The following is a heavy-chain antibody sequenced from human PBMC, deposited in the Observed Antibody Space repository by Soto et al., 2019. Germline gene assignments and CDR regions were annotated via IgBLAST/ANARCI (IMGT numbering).Heavy chain of an antibody. CDR3: ARGIAVAGYMDV. CDR1: GFTFSGYS. D-gene: IGHD6-19*01. V-gene: IGHV3-48*02. CDR2: NTSSSSTI. Sequence: GGALRLSCAASGFTFSGYSMHWVRLAPGKGLEWVSYNTSSSSTIYYADSEKGRFTISRDNAKNSLYLQMNSLRDEDTAVYYCARGIAVAGYMDVWGQGTTVTVSS. J-gene: IGHJ6*03.